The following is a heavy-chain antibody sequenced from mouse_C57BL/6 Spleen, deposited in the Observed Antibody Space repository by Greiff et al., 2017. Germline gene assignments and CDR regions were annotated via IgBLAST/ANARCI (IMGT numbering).Heavy chain of an antibody. J-gene: IGHJ4*01. D-gene: IGHD1-1*01. V-gene: IGHV1-69*01. CDR2: IDPSDSYT. CDR1: GYTFTGYW. Sequence: VQLQQPGAELVMPGASVKLSCKASGYTFTGYWMHWVKQRPGQGLEWIGEIDPSDSYTNYNQKFKGKSTLTGDKSSSTAYMQLSSLTSEDSAVYYCARYYGSSYDYAMDYWGQGTSVTVSS. CDR3: ARYYGSSYDYAMDY.